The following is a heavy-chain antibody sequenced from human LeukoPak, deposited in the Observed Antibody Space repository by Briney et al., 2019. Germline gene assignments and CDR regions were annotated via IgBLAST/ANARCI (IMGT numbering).Heavy chain of an antibody. D-gene: IGHD5-12*01. Sequence: ASVKVSCKASGGTFSRHAISWVRQAPGQGLEWMGGIIPIFGTANYAQKFQGRVTITADESTNTAYMELRSLRSEDMAVYYCARGSGDSSGYDLPKPYSYWGQGTLVTVSS. CDR2: IIPIFGTA. V-gene: IGHV1-69*13. CDR1: GGTFSRHA. J-gene: IGHJ4*02. CDR3: ARGSGDSSGYDLPKPYSY.